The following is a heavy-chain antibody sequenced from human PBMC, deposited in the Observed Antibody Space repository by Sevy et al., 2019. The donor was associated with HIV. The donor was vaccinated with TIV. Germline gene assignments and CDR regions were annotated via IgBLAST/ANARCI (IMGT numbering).Heavy chain of an antibody. CDR3: ARDGVGAPPLDY. J-gene: IGHJ4*02. D-gene: IGHD3-16*01. CDR1: GFTFSSYW. CDR2: IKTDGSYT. V-gene: IGHV3-74*01. Sequence: GGSLRLSCAASGFTFSSYWMHWVRQAPGKGLVWVSYIKTDGSYTSYADSVKGRFTISRDNAKNTLYLQRNSLRAEDTAVYYCARDGVGAPPLDYWGQGILVTVSS.